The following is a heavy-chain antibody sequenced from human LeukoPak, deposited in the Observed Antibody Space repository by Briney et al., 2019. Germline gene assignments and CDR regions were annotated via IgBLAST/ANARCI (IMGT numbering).Heavy chain of an antibody. CDR3: ARGGLGYCSSASCYNFYYFDN. J-gene: IGHJ4*02. V-gene: IGHV3-30*01. CDR1: GFIFSSYA. CDR2: IEYDGSDQ. D-gene: IGHD2-2*02. Sequence: GRSLRLSCAASGFIFSSYAMHWVRQAPGKGLEWVIVIEYDGSDQSYADSVRGRFTISRDNSKNTLYLQMDSLRAEDTAVYYCARGGLGYCSSASCYNFYYFDNWGQGTLVTVSS.